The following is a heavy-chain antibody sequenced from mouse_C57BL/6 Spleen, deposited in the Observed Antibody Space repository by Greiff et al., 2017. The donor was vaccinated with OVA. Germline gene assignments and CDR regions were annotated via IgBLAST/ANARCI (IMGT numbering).Heavy chain of an antibody. Sequence: VQLKQSGPELVKPGASVKISCKASGYSFTGYYMNWVKQSPEKSLEWIGEINPSTGGTTYNQKFKAKATLTVDKSSSTAYMQLKSLTSEDSAVYYCARIYDGAMDYWGQGTSVTVSS. CDR2: INPSTGGT. J-gene: IGHJ4*01. CDR1: GYSFTGYY. V-gene: IGHV1-42*01. CDR3: ARIYDGAMDY. D-gene: IGHD2-12*01.